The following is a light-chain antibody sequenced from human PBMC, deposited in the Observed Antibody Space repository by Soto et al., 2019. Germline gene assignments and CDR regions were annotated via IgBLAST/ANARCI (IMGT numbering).Light chain of an antibody. J-gene: IGLJ2*01. CDR1: SSNIGGNT. CDR3: AAWDDSLNAVV. Sequence: QSVLTQPPAASGTPGQRVTSSCAGSSSNIGGNTVNWYQQLPGTAPKVLIYRNNQRPSGVPDRFSGSKSGTSASLAISGLQSEDEADYYCAAWDDSLNAVVFGGGTKLTVL. V-gene: IGLV1-44*01. CDR2: RNN.